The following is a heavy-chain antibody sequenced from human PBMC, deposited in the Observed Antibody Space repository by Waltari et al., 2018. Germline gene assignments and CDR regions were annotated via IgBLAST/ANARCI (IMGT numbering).Heavy chain of an antibody. V-gene: IGHV4-4*09. J-gene: IGHJ2*01. CDR1: GGSISSYY. Sequence: QVQLQESGPGLVKPSETLSLTCTVSGGSISSYYWSWIRQPPGKGLEWIGYIYTSGSTNYNPSLKSRVTISVDTSKNQFSLKLSSVTAADTAVYYCARILSSKYSYGVYWYFDLWGRGTLVTVSS. D-gene: IGHD5-18*01. CDR2: IYTSGST. CDR3: ARILSSKYSYGVYWYFDL.